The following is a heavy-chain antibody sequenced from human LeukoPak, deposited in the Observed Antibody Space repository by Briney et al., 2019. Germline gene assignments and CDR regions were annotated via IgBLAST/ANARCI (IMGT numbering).Heavy chain of an antibody. V-gene: IGHV3-74*01. D-gene: IGHD3-10*01. CDR3: AFGTVSQSFNH. CDR2: INTVGSRT. J-gene: IGHJ4*02. CDR1: GFTFSTYW. Sequence: GGSLRLSYAASGFTFSTYWMHWVRHAPGKGLVWVSHINTVGSRTDYTDSVKGRFTVSRDNAKNTLYLQMNSLRAEDTAVYYCAFGTVSQSFNHWGQGTLVTVSS.